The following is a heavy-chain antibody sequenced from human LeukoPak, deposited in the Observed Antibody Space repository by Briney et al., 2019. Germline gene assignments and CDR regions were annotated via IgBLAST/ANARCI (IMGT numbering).Heavy chain of an antibody. CDR3: ARASNYGSGSYRFDY. Sequence: PGGSLRLSCAASGFTFSSYGMHWVRQAPGKGLEWVAVISYDGSNKYYADSVKGRFTISRDNSKNTLYLQMNSLRAEDTAVYYCARASNYGSGSYRFDYWGQGTLVTVSS. D-gene: IGHD3-10*01. CDR2: ISYDGSNK. J-gene: IGHJ4*02. CDR1: GFTFSSYG. V-gene: IGHV3-30*19.